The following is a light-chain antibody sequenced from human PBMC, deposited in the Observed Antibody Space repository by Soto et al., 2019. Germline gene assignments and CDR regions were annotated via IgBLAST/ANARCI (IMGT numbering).Light chain of an antibody. CDR2: DVN. J-gene: IGLJ2*01. V-gene: IGLV2-11*01. Sequence: QSALTQPRSVSGSPGQSVTISCTGTSSDVGGYNHVSWYQHHPGKAPKLMIYDVNKRPSGVPDRFSGSKSGNTASLTTSGLQVEDEADYYCCSYAGSYTFVFGGGTKLTVL. CDR3: CSYAGSYTFV. CDR1: SSDVGGYNH.